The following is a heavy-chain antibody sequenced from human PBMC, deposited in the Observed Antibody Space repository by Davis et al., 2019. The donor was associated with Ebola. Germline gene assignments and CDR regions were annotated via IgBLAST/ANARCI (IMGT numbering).Heavy chain of an antibody. CDR3: AKGPTSDAFVY. J-gene: IGHJ4*02. V-gene: IGHV4-30-4*02. CDR1: GVSIGSDDYY. Sequence: MPSETLSLTCSVSGVSIGSDDYYWSLIRQPPGKGLEWIGYIYYSGSTYYNPSVKSRVSITVGTSKNQFSLRLNSVTAADTAVYYCAKGPTSDAFVYWGQGTLVTVSS. CDR2: IYYSGST. D-gene: IGHD3-16*01.